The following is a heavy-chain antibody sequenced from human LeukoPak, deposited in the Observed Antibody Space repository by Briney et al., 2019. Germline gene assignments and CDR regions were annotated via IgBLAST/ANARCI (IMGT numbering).Heavy chain of an antibody. V-gene: IGHV3-53*01. Sequence: PGGSLRLSCAASGFTFSSYGMHWVRQAPGKGLEWVSFISNSAETHYSDSVKGRFSISRDSSKNTLYLQMNSLRAEDTAVYYCARRAGIYSHPYDYWGQGTLVTVSS. CDR2: ISNSAET. J-gene: IGHJ4*02. CDR1: GFTFSSYG. CDR3: ARRAGIYSHPYDY. D-gene: IGHD1-14*01.